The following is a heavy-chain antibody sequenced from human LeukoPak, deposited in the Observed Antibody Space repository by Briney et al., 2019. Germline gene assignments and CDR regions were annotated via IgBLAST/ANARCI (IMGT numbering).Heavy chain of an antibody. CDR3: ARQAAAGNWFDP. Sequence: SGGSLRLSCAASGFTVSSNYMSWVRQAPGKGLEWVSVIYSGGSTYYADSVKGRFTISRDNSKNTLYLQMNSLRAEDTAVYYCARQAAAGNWFDPWGQGTLVTVSS. J-gene: IGHJ5*02. CDR2: IYSGGST. D-gene: IGHD6-13*01. V-gene: IGHV3-53*01. CDR1: GFTVSSNY.